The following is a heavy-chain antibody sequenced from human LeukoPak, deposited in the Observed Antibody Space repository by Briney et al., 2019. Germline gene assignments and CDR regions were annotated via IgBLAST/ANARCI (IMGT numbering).Heavy chain of an antibody. Sequence: GGSLRLSCAASGFTFSNYAMSWVRQAPGKGLEWVSVFSDRGGSTYHADSVKGRFTISRDNSKNTLYLQMNSLRAEDTAVYYCAKDTYYYGSGSYSDYWGQGTLVAVSS. V-gene: IGHV3-23*01. J-gene: IGHJ4*02. CDR1: GFTFSNYA. CDR3: AKDTYYYGSGSYSDY. CDR2: FSDRGGST. D-gene: IGHD3-10*01.